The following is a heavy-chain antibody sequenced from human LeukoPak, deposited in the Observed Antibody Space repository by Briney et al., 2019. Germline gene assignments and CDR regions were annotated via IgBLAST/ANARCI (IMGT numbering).Heavy chain of an antibody. CDR1: GYTFTSYG. J-gene: IGHJ4*02. CDR2: ISAYNGNT. V-gene: IGHV1-18*01. CDR3: AREYYDSSGYYFDY. D-gene: IGHD3-22*01. Sequence: ASVKVSCKASGYTFTSYGISWVRQAPGQGLEWMGWISAYNGNTNYAQKLQGRVTMTTDTSTSTAYTELRSLRSDDTAVYYCAREYYDSSGYYFDYWGQGTLVTVSS.